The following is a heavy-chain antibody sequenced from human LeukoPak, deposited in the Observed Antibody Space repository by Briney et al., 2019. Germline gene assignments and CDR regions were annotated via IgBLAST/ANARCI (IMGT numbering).Heavy chain of an antibody. V-gene: IGHV1-18*01. D-gene: IGHD2-15*01. J-gene: IGHJ6*02. CDR1: GYTFISYG. CDR2: ISGYNGNT. Sequence: ASVKVSCKASGYTFISYGISWVRHAPGQGLEWMGWISGYNGNTNYAQKFQGRVTMTTDTSTSTAYLELRRLRSDDTVIYYCAREFCSGGGCYYYGMDVWGQGTTVTVS. CDR3: AREFCSGGGCYYYGMDV.